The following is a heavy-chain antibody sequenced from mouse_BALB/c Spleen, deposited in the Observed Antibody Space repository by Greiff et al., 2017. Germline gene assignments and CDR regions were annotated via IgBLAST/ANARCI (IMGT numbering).Heavy chain of an antibody. CDR3: ARGRGPRGYFDY. CDR2: ISSGGST. Sequence: DVMLVESGGGLVKPGGSLKLSCAASGFTFSSYAMSWVRQTPEKRLEWVASISSGGSTYYPDSVKGRFTISRDNARNILYLQMSSLRSEDTAMYYCARGRGPRGYFDYWGQGTTLTVSS. V-gene: IGHV5-6-5*01. J-gene: IGHJ2*01. CDR1: GFTFSSYA.